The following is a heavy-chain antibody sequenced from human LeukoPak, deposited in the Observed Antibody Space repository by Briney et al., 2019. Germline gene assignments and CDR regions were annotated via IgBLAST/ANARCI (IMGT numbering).Heavy chain of an antibody. D-gene: IGHD3-22*01. J-gene: IGHJ6*03. CDR2: ISGSGGST. CDR3: AKPRRGYYDSSGLSYYYMDV. CDR1: GFTFSSYA. V-gene: IGHV3-23*01. Sequence: PGGSLRLSCSASGFTFSSYAMSWVRQAPGKGLEWVSAISGSGGSTYYADSVKGRFTISRDNSKSTLYLQMNSLRAEDTAVYYCAKPRRGYYDSSGLSYYYMDVWGKGTTVTVSS.